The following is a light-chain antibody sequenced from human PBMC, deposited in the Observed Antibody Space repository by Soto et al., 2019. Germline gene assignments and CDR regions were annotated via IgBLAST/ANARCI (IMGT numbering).Light chain of an antibody. Sequence: DIQMTQSPSSLSAFVGDSITITCQASQDIKNYLNWYQHKPGKAPKLLIYDAFKSDTGVPSRFSGSVCGTDSTFTISSLQPGDIATYFCQQYDSLPPTFGGGTRVDI. J-gene: IGKJ4*01. V-gene: IGKV1-33*01. CDR3: QQYDSLPPT. CDR1: QDIKNY. CDR2: DAF.